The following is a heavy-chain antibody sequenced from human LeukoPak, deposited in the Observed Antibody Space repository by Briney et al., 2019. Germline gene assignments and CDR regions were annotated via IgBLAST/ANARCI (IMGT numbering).Heavy chain of an antibody. Sequence: PGGSLRLPCAASGFTFSSYSMNWVRQAPAPGLEWGSSISSSSSYIYYADSVQDRFTISRDNAKNSLYLQMNSLRAEDTPLYYCAKDVFRYGVVRVGAFDIWGQGTMVTVSS. CDR2: ISSSSSYI. CDR1: GFTFSSYS. D-gene: IGHD4-17*01. V-gene: IGHV3-21*04. J-gene: IGHJ3*02. CDR3: AKDVFRYGVVRVGAFDI.